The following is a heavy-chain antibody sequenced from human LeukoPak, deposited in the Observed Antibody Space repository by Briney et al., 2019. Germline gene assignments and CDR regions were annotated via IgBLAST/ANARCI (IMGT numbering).Heavy chain of an antibody. J-gene: IGHJ4*02. CDR2: ISSSSTYI. V-gene: IGHV3-21*01. CDR1: GFTFSSYS. Sequence: GGSLRLSCAASGFTFSSYSMNWVRQAPGKGLEWVSSISSSSTYINYADSVKGRFTISRDNARNSLYLQMNSLRAEDTAVYYCARNRFTGLTPDYGGQGTLVTVPS. CDR3: ARNRFTGLTPDY. D-gene: IGHD1-14*01.